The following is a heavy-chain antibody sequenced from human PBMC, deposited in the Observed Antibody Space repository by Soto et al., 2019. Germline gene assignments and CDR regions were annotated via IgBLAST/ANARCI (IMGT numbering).Heavy chain of an antibody. CDR1: GGTFSSYT. J-gene: IGHJ4*02. Sequence: QVQLVQSGAEVKKPGSWVKVSCKASGGTFSSYTISWVRQAPGQGLEWMGRIIPILGIANYAQKFQGRVTITADKSTSTAYMELSSLRSEDTAVYYCASSLEYSSSSLDYWGQGTLVTVSS. CDR3: ASSLEYSSSSLDY. D-gene: IGHD6-6*01. CDR2: IIPILGIA. V-gene: IGHV1-69*02.